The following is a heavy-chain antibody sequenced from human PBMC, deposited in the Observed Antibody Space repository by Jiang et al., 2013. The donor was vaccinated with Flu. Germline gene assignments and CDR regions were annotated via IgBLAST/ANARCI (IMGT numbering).Heavy chain of an antibody. D-gene: IGHD2-2*01. V-gene: IGHV7-4-1*02. CDR3: ARVMPAAPYYYYGMDV. J-gene: IGHJ6*01. CDR2: INTNTGNP. Sequence: QSGSELKKPGASVKVSCKASGYTFTSYAMNWVRQAPGQGLEWMGWINTNTGNPTYAQGFTGRFVFSLDTSVSTAYLQISSLKAEDTAVYYCARVMPAAPYYYYGMDVWGPRGPRSPSPQ. CDR1: GYTFTSYA.